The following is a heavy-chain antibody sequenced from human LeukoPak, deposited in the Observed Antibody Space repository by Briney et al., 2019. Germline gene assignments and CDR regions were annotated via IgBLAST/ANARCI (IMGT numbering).Heavy chain of an antibody. CDR2: INPYNGNT. J-gene: IGHJ4*02. D-gene: IGHD2-2*01. CDR3: ARDRCSSTSCFFDY. Sequence: GASVKVSCKASGYTFTSYGISWVRQAPGQGLEWMGCINPYNGNTNYAHKLNGRFTMTTDTSTSTAYMELRSLRSDDTAVYYCARDRCSSTSCFFDYWGQGTLVTVAS. V-gene: IGHV1-18*01. CDR1: GYTFTSYG.